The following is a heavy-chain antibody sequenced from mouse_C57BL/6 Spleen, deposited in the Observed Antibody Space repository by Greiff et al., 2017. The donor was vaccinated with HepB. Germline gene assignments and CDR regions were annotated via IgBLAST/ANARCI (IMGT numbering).Heavy chain of an antibody. Sequence: VQLQQPGAELVKPGASVKVSCKASGYTFTSYWMHWVKQRPGQGLEWLGRIHPSDSDTNYNQKFKGKATLNVDKSSSTAYMQLSSMTSEDSAVYYYAIEGIYYYGSSYGAYWGQGTLVTVST. V-gene: IGHV1-74*04. J-gene: IGHJ3*01. CDR3: AIEGIYYYGSSYGAY. D-gene: IGHD1-1*01. CDR2: IHPSDSDT. CDR1: GYTFTSYW.